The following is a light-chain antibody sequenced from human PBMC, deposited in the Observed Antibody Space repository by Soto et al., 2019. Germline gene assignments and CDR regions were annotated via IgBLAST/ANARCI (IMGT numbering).Light chain of an antibody. J-gene: IGKJ3*01. CDR1: QGIRNY. CDR3: QKYDSAPFT. Sequence: DIQMTKSPSSLSASVGDRVTITCRASQGIRNYLAWYQQKPGKVPKLLISAAFTLRSGVPSRFSGSGSGTDFTLTVSSLQPEDVATYYCQKYDSAPFTFGPG. CDR2: AAF. V-gene: IGKV1-27*01.